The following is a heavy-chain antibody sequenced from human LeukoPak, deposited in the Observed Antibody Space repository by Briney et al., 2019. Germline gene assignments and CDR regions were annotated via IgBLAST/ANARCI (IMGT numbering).Heavy chain of an antibody. CDR1: GYSFTSYW. D-gene: IGHD2-2*01. CDR2: IYPGDSDT. CDR3: ARQVDGAAANFWFDP. J-gene: IGHJ5*02. Sequence: GESLKISCKGSGYSFTSYWIGWVRQMPGKGLEWMGIIYPGDSDTRYSPSFQGQVTISADKSISTAYLQWSSLKASDTAMYYCARQVDGAAANFWFDPWGQGTLVTVSS. V-gene: IGHV5-51*01.